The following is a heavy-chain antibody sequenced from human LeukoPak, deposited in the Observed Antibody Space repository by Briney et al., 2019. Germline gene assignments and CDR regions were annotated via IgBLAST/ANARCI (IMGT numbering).Heavy chain of an antibody. J-gene: IGHJ3*02. CDR1: GYTFTSYG. D-gene: IGHD1-26*01. V-gene: IGHV1-18*01. CDR3: ARAGWWELPRYAFDI. Sequence: ASVKVSCKASGYTFTSYGISWVRQAPGQGLEWMGWINFYNGNIDYAQKLQGRVTMTTDTSTSTAYMELRSLRSDDTAVYYCARAGWWELPRYAFDIWGQGTMVTVSS. CDR2: INFYNGNI.